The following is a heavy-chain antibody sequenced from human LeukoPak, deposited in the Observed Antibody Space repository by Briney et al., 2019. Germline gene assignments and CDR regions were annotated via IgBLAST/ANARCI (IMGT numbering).Heavy chain of an antibody. CDR3: ARASLSEIIAAEAFFDS. J-gene: IGHJ4*02. D-gene: IGHD6-13*01. CDR2: ISSSGSIK. Sequence: GGSLRLSCIASGFAFNSYEMNWVRQAPGKGLEWVSYISSSGSIKHYADSVKGRFTISRDNAENSLFLQMNSLRADDTAVYFCARASLSEIIAAEAFFDSWGQGTLVTVSS. CDR1: GFAFNSYE. V-gene: IGHV3-48*03.